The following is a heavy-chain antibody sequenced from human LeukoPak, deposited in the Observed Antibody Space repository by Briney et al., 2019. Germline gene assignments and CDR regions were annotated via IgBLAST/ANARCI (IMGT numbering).Heavy chain of an antibody. D-gene: IGHD7-27*01. CDR1: GGSISSGDYY. J-gene: IGHJ6*02. CDR3: AVNWGSGYYYGMDV. V-gene: IGHV4-30-4*01. Sequence: SQTLSLTCTVSGGSISSGDYYWSRIRQPPGKGLEWIGYIYYSGSTYYNPSLKSRVTISVDTSKNQFSLKLSSVTAADTAVYYCAVNWGSGYYYGMDVWGQGTTVTVSS. CDR2: IYYSGST.